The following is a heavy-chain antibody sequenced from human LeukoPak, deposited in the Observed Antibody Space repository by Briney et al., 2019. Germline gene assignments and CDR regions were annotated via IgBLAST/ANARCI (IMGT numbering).Heavy chain of an antibody. CDR3: ARGRGYCSSTSCHNWFDP. Sequence: ASVKVSCKASGYTFTGYYMHWVRQAPGQGLEWMGWINPNSGGTNYAQKFQGRVTMTRDTSISTAYMELSRLRSDDTAVYYCARGRGYCSSTSCHNWFDPRGQGTLVTVSS. CDR2: INPNSGGT. D-gene: IGHD2-2*01. J-gene: IGHJ5*02. CDR1: GYTFTGYY. V-gene: IGHV1-2*02.